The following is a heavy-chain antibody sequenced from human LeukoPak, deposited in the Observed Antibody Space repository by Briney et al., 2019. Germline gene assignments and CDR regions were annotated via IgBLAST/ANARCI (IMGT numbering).Heavy chain of an antibody. CDR2: IIPIFGTA. CDR3: ARDSEGYCSGGSCPLWGANWFDP. J-gene: IGHJ5*02. V-gene: IGHV1-69*13. D-gene: IGHD2-15*01. CDR1: GGTFSSYA. Sequence: SVKVSCKASGGTFSSYAISWVRQAPGQGLEWMGGIIPIFGTANYAQKLQGRVTITADESTSTAYMELSSLRSEDTAVYYCARDSEGYCSGGSCPLWGANWFDPWGQGTLVTVSS.